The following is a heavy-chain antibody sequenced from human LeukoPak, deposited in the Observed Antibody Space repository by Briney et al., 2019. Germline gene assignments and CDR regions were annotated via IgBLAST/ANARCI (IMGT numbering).Heavy chain of an antibody. CDR1: GFTFSSYS. D-gene: IGHD2-15*01. J-gene: IGHJ4*02. CDR2: ISSSSSTI. Sequence: PGGSLRLSCAASGFTFSSYSMNWVRQAPGKGLEWVSYISSSSSTIYYADSVKGRFTISRDNAKNSLYLQMDSLRAEDTAVYYCARDTYCSGGSCYPYPLDYWGQGTLVTVSS. V-gene: IGHV3-48*01. CDR3: ARDTYCSGGSCYPYPLDY.